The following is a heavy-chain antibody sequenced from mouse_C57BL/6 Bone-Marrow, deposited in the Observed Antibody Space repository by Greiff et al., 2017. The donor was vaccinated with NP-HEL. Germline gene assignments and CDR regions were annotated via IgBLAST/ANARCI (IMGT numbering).Heavy chain of an antibody. D-gene: IGHD2-14*01. CDR1: GYSFTGYY. CDR2: INPSTGGT. CDR3: ARRNYYRAWFSY. Sequence: VQLQQSGPELVKPGASVKISCKASGYSFTGYYMNWVKQSPEKSLEWIGEINPSTGGTTYNEKFKAKATLTVDKSSSTAYMQLKSLTSEDSAVYYCARRNYYRAWFSYWGQGTLVTVSA. V-gene: IGHV1-42*01. J-gene: IGHJ3*01.